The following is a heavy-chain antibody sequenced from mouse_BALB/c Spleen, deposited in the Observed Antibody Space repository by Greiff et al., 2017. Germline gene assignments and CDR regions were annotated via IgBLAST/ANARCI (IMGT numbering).Heavy chain of an antibody. CDR2: ISYSGST. CDR1: GYSITSGYY. J-gene: IGHJ2*01. D-gene: IGHD2-3*01. V-gene: IGHV3-2*02. Sequence: DVKLQESGPGLVKPSQSLSLTCSVTGYSITSGYYWNWIRQFPGNKLEWMGYISYSGSTSYNPSLKSRISITRDTSKNQFFLQLNSVTTEDTATYYCARSDDGYSPYFDYWGQGTTLTVSS. CDR3: ARSDDGYSPYFDY.